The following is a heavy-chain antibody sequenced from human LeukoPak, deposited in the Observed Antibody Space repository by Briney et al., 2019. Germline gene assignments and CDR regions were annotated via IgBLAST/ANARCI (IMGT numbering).Heavy chain of an antibody. CDR1: GASVSSSNYY. CDR2: IYHTGST. V-gene: IGHV4-39*01. J-gene: IGHJ4*02. D-gene: IGHD1-1*01. Sequence: PSETLSLTCNVSGASVSSSNYYWGWVRQSPGTGLEWIATIYHTGSTYYNPSLKSRVTLSVDTSKNQFSLNLASVTAADTAIYYCARHPKRRIELWLYIDKWGQGTQVTVSS. CDR3: ARHPKRRIELWLYIDK.